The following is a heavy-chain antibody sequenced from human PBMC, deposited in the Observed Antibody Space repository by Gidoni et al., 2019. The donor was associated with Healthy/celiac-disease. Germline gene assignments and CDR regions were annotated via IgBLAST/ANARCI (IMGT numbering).Heavy chain of an antibody. CDR3: AKGYDYVWGSPDPHDAFDI. J-gene: IGHJ3*02. Sequence: EVQLLEPGGGLVQPGGSLRLSWAASGFTFSSYAMSWVRQAPGKGLEWVSAISGRGGSTYYADSVKGRFTISRDNSKNTLYLQMNSLRAEDTAVYYCAKGYDYVWGSPDPHDAFDIWGQGTMVTVSS. CDR2: ISGRGGST. D-gene: IGHD3-16*01. V-gene: IGHV3-23*01. CDR1: GFTFSSYA.